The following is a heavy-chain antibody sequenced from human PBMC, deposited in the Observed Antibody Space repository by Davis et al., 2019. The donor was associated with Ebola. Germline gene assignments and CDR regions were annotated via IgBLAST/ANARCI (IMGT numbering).Heavy chain of an antibody. CDR2: INPNSGGT. CDR1: GYIFTAQY. Sequence: ASVKVSCKASGYIFTAQYLHWVRQAPGQGLEWVGWINPNSGGTNSAQKFQGRVTMTRDTSINTAYMELNGLRSDDTAVYYCARGRRVEALLSDYWGQGTLVTVSS. V-gene: IGHV1-2*02. CDR3: ARGRRVEALLSDY. D-gene: IGHD2/OR15-2a*01. J-gene: IGHJ4*02.